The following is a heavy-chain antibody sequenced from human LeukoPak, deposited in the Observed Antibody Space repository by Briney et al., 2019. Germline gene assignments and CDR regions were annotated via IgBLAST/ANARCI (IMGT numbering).Heavy chain of an antibody. V-gene: IGHV3-21*01. J-gene: IGHJ4*02. CDR3: VRDQLGFDSGGFDY. D-gene: IGHD2-15*01. CDR1: GFTFSSYS. Sequence: PGGSLRLSCAASGFTFSSYSMNWVRQAPGKGLEWVSSISSSTNYIYYADSVKGRFTISRDNAKNSLYLQMNSLRAEDTAVYYCVRDQLGFDSGGFDYWGQGTLVTVSS. CDR2: ISSSTNYI.